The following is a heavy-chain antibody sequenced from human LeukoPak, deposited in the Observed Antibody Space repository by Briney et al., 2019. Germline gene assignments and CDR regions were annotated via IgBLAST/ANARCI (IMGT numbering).Heavy chain of an antibody. CDR1: GYIFTGYY. V-gene: IGHV1-2*02. CDR2: INPNSGDT. CDR3: ARDGVFRFEVGDVYYYYMDV. Sequence: ASVKVSCKASGYIFTGYYIHWVRQAPGQGLEWMGWINPNSGDTKYAQKFQGRVTMTRDTSNNTVYMHLTRLICDDTAMYYCARDGVFRFEVGDVYYYYMDVWGKGTTVIISS. J-gene: IGHJ6*03. D-gene: IGHD2-21*02.